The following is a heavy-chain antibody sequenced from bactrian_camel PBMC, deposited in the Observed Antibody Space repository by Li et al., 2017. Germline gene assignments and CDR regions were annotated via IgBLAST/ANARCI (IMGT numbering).Heavy chain of an antibody. J-gene: IGHJ4*01. V-gene: IGHV3S1*01. CDR2: IGPVDGT. D-gene: IGHD3*01. CDR1: DSTDINYC. CDR3: AADTYCGSVSDFEITPGRFRGRRTDFNY. Sequence: HVQLVESGGVSVEAGGSLRLSCVASDSTDINYCMARFRQAPGMEREGVAAIGPVDGTTYAEFAKGRFTISIDNAKKTLYLQMDSLQPEDTAMYFCAADTYCGSVSDFEITPGRFRGRRTDFNYWGQGTQVTVS.